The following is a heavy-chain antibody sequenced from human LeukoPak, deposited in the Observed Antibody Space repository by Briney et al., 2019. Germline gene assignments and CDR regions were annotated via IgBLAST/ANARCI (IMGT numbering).Heavy chain of an antibody. J-gene: IGHJ4*02. CDR2: INHSGST. V-gene: IGHV4-34*01. CDR1: GGSISSYY. CDR3: ARLLFSATTVTLFDY. D-gene: IGHD4-17*01. Sequence: SETLSLTCTVSGGSISSYYWSWIRQPPGKGLEWIGEINHSGSTNYNPSLKSRVTISVDTSKNQFSLKLSSVTAADTAVYYCARLLFSATTVTLFDYWGQGTLVTVSS.